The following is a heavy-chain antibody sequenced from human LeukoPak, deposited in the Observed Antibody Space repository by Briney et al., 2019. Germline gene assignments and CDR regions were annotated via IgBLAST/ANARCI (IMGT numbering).Heavy chain of an antibody. CDR1: GGSFSGYY. V-gene: IGHV4-34*01. J-gene: IGHJ5*02. CDR3: AREHIVVVPAAILGWFDP. CDR2: INHGGST. D-gene: IGHD2-2*02. Sequence: PSETLSLTCAVYGGSFSGYYWSWIRQPPGKGLEWIGEINHGGSTNYNPSLKSRVTMSVDTSKNQFSLKLISVTAADTAVYYCAREHIVVVPAAILGWFDPWGQGTLVTVSS.